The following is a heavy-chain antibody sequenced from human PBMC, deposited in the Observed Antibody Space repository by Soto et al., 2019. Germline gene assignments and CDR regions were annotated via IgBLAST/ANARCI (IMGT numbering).Heavy chain of an antibody. J-gene: IGHJ5*02. D-gene: IGHD2-2*02. V-gene: IGHV1-18*01. CDR3: ARDYPIPAATPNNWYDP. CDR2: ISAPSGKT. CDR1: GYTFSNYG. Sequence: ASVKVSCKASGYTFSNYGMSWVRQAPGQGLEWMGWISAPSGKTNYAQKFQGRVTLTTDTSTSTAYMELRSLRSDDTAVYFCARDYPIPAATPNNWYDPWGQGTPVTVSS.